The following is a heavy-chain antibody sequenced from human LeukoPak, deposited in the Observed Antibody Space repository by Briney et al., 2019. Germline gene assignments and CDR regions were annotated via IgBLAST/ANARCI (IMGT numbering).Heavy chain of an antibody. Sequence: GGSLSFSCAASGFTFSSYAMSWVRQAPGKGLEGVSAISGSGGSTYYADSVRGRFTISRDNSKNTLYLQMNSLRAEDTAVYYCAKDDRYCSSTSCSLGAFDIWGQGTMVTVSS. D-gene: IGHD2-2*01. CDR3: AKDDRYCSSTSCSLGAFDI. CDR1: GFTFSSYA. CDR2: ISGSGGST. J-gene: IGHJ3*02. V-gene: IGHV3-23*01.